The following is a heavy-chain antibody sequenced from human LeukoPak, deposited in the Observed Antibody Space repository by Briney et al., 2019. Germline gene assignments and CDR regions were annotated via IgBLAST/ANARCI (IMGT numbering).Heavy chain of an antibody. Sequence: GGSLRLSCVASGFTVSSNYMSWVRQAPGKGLEWVSVIYGGGSTYYADSVKGRFTISRDNSKNTLYLQMNSLRAEDTAVYYCASGSGSYRTPYHYMDVWGTGTPFPVSS. D-gene: IGHD3-10*01. CDR2: IYGGGST. CDR3: ASGSGSYRTPYHYMDV. J-gene: IGHJ6*03. CDR1: GFTVSSNY. V-gene: IGHV3-53*01.